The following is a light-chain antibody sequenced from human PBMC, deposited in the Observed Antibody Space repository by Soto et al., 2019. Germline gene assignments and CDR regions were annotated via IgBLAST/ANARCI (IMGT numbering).Light chain of an antibody. J-gene: IGLJ2*01. CDR3: CSYAGSYTRV. V-gene: IGLV2-11*01. CDR2: DVS. Sequence: QSALTEPRAVSGSPGQSVTISCTGTSRDVGGYNYVSWYQQHPGKAPKLMIYDVSKRPSGVPDRFSGSKSGNTASLTISGLQAEDEADYYCCSYAGSYTRVFGGGTQLTVL. CDR1: SRDVGGYNY.